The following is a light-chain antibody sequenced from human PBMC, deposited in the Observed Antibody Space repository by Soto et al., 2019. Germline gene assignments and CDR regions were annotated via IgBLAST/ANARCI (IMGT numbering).Light chain of an antibody. CDR3: MQGLQTPYT. CDR2: LGS. J-gene: IGKJ2*01. Sequence: DFAMTQSPLSLLVTPGAPASISCRSSQSLLYSNGFNYLDWYLQKPGQSPQLLIYLGSNRASGVPDRFSGSGSGTDFTLTISRVEAEDVGDSYCMQGLQTPYTFGQGTKLEIK. CDR1: QSLLYSNGFNY. V-gene: IGKV2-28*01.